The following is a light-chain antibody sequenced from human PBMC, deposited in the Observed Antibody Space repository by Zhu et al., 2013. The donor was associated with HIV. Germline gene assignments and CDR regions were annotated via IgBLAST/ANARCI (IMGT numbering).Light chain of an antibody. Sequence: SYELTQTPSVSVSPGQTASITCSGDKLGDKYACWYQQKPGQSPVLVIYQDNKRPSGIPERFSGSNSGNTATLTISGTQAMDEADYYCQAWDSSTAIFGGGTKLTVL. V-gene: IGLV3-1*01. CDR3: QAWDSSTAI. CDR1: KLGDKY. J-gene: IGLJ2*01. CDR2: QDN.